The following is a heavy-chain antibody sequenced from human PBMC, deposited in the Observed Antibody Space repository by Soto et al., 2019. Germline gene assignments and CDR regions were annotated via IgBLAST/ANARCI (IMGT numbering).Heavy chain of an antibody. Sequence: ASVKVSCKASGYTFTSYGISWVRQAPGQGLEWMGWISAYNGNTNYAQKLQGRVTMTTDTSTSTAYMELRSLRSDDTAVYYCAREGLIVVVPAATYYYYGMDVWGQGTTVTVSS. D-gene: IGHD2-2*01. J-gene: IGHJ6*02. CDR2: ISAYNGNT. CDR1: GYTFTSYG. V-gene: IGHV1-18*01. CDR3: AREGLIVVVPAATYYYYGMDV.